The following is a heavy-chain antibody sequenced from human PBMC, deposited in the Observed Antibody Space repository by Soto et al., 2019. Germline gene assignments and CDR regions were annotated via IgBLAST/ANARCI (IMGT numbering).Heavy chain of an antibody. CDR1: GYTFTSYD. J-gene: IGHJ6*03. V-gene: IGHV1-8*01. Sequence: ASVKVSCKASGYTFTSYDISWVRQATGQGLEWMGWMNPNSGNTGYAQKFQGRVTMTRNTSISTAYMELSSLRSEDTAVYYCASLGYCSSTSCRFYYMDVWGKGTTVTVSS. CDR2: MNPNSGNT. D-gene: IGHD2-2*01. CDR3: ASLGYCSSTSCRFYYMDV.